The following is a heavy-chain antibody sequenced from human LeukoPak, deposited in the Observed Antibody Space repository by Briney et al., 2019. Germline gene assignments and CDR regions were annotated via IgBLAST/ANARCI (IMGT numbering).Heavy chain of an antibody. Sequence: GSGPTLVKPTQTLTLTCTFSGFSLSTSGVGVGWIRQPPGKALEWLALIYWNDDKTYRPSLKSRLTTTKDTSKNQVVPTMTNMDPVDTATYYCATYNSGWYFDYWGQGTLVTVSS. J-gene: IGHJ4*02. D-gene: IGHD6-19*01. CDR2: IYWNDDK. CDR3: ATYNSGWYFDY. V-gene: IGHV2-5*01. CDR1: GFSLSTSGVG.